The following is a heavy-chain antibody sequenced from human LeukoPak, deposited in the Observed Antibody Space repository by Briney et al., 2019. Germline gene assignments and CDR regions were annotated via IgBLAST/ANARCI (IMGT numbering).Heavy chain of an antibody. Sequence: SETLSLTCSVSGGSVSSYYWSWIRQPPGKGLEWIGEINHSGSTNYNPSLKSRVTISVDTSKNQFSLKLSSVTAADTAVYYCARGARRYYYYYGMDVWGQGTTVTVSS. CDR1: GGSVSSYY. V-gene: IGHV4-34*01. CDR2: INHSGST. CDR3: ARGARRYYYYYGMDV. J-gene: IGHJ6*02.